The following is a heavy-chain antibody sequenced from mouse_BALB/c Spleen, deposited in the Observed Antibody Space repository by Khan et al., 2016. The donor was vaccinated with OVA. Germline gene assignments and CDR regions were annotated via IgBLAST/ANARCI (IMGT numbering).Heavy chain of an antibody. V-gene: IGHV1-69*02. CDR1: GYTFTNYW. CDR2: IYPSDSYT. CDR3: TRGDPGNFDY. J-gene: IGHJ2*01. D-gene: IGHD2-13*01. Sequence: QVQLQQPGAELVRPGASVNLSCKASGYTFTNYWINWVKQRPGQGLEWIGNIYPSDSYTNYNQKFREKATLTVDKSSSTAYMQLSSPTSEDSAVYYCTRGDPGNFDYWCQCTTLTVSS.